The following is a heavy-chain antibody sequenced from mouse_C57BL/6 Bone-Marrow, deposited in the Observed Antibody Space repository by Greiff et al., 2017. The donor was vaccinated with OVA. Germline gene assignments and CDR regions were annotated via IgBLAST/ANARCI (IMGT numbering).Heavy chain of an antibody. Sequence: VQLVESGPGLVKPSQSLFLTCSITGFPITSGYYWIWIRQSPVKPLEWMGYITHSGETFYNPSLQSPIPITREKSKNQFFLQLNSVTTEDTAMYYCAGATSPYYFDYWGQGTTLTVSS. V-gene: IGHV12-3*01. J-gene: IGHJ2*01. CDR1: GFPITSGYY. CDR2: ITHSGET. CDR3: AGATSPYYFDY.